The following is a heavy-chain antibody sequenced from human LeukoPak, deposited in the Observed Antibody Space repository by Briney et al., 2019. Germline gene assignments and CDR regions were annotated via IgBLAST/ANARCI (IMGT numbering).Heavy chain of an antibody. CDR2: IYYSGST. Sequence: SETLSLTCTVSGGSISSSSYYRSWIRQPPGKGLEWIGYIYYSGSTNYNPSLKSRVTISVDTSKNQFSLKLSSVTAADTAVYYCARVYCSSTSCYTDEYYFDYWGQGTLVTVSS. D-gene: IGHD2-2*02. CDR3: ARVYCSSTSCYTDEYYFDY. J-gene: IGHJ4*02. V-gene: IGHV4-61*01. CDR1: GGSISSSSYY.